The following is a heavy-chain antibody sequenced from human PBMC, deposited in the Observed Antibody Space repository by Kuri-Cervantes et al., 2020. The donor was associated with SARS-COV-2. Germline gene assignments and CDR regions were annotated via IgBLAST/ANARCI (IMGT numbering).Heavy chain of an antibody. CDR3: ARQGGYSSSSLDY. Sequence: SETLSLTCTVSGGSISSYYWSWIQQPPGKGLEWIGSIYHSGSTYYNPSLKSRVTISVDTSKNQFSLKLSSVTAADTAVYYCARQGGYSSSSLDYWGQGTLVTVSS. CDR2: IYHSGST. V-gene: IGHV4-59*08. CDR1: GGSISSYY. J-gene: IGHJ4*02. D-gene: IGHD6-6*01.